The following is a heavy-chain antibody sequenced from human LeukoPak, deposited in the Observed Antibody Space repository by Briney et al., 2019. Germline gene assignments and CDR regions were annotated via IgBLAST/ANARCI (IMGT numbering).Heavy chain of an antibody. CDR2: INPNSGAT. Sequence: ASVKVSCKASAYTFSDYYMHWVRQAPGQGLEWMGWINPNSGATDYAEKFKGRVTMTRDTSISTAYMDLSRLRSDDTAVYFCARGMVRGNFDYWGQGTLVTVSS. V-gene: IGHV1-2*02. CDR1: AYTFSDYY. D-gene: IGHD3-10*01. J-gene: IGHJ4*02. CDR3: ARGMVRGNFDY.